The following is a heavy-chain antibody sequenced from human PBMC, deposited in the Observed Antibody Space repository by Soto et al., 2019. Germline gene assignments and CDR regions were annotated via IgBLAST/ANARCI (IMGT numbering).Heavy chain of an antibody. Sequence: SVKVSCKASGGTFSSYGISWVRQAPGQGLEWMGGIIPIFGTANYAQKFQGRVTITADESTSTAYMELSSLSSEDTAVYYCALSVAGTGTVDFWGQGTLVTVSS. V-gene: IGHV1-69*13. J-gene: IGHJ4*02. CDR3: ALSVAGTGTVDF. CDR1: GGTFSSYG. D-gene: IGHD6-19*01. CDR2: IIPIFGTA.